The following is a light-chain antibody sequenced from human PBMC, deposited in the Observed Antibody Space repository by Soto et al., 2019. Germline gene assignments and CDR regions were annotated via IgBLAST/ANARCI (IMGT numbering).Light chain of an antibody. CDR1: QGISNY. Sequence: DIQLTQSPSFLSASVGDRVTITCRASQGISNYLAWYQQKAGKAPKLLIHTASTLQNGVPSRFSGSGSGTEFTLTISSLQPEDLATYYCLQHFNFSWTFGQGTKVE. V-gene: IGKV1-9*01. J-gene: IGKJ1*01. CDR2: TAS. CDR3: LQHFNFSWT.